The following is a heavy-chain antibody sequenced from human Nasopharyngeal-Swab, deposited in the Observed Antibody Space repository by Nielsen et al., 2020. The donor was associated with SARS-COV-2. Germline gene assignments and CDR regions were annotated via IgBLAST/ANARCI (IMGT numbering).Heavy chain of an antibody. Sequence: SETLSLTCAVYGGSFSGYYWSWIRQPPGKGLEWIGYIYYSGSTNYNPSLKSRVTISVDTSKNQFSLKLSSVTAADTAVYYCARGGYYCGGDCYHTLDYWGQGTLVTVSS. CDR1: GGSFSGYY. J-gene: IGHJ4*02. CDR2: IYYSGST. V-gene: IGHV4-59*12. CDR3: ARGGYYCGGDCYHTLDY. D-gene: IGHD2-21*02.